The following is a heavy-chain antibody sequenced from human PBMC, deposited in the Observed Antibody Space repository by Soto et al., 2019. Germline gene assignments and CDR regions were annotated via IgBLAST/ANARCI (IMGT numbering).Heavy chain of an antibody. D-gene: IGHD3-22*01. CDR1: GFTFSGSA. CDR2: IRSKANSYAT. V-gene: IGHV3-73*01. Sequence: GGSLRLSCAASGFTFSGSAMHWVRQASGKGLEWVGRIRSKANSYATAYAASVKGRFTISRDDSKNTAYLQMNSLKTEDTAVYYCTRLRDSSGYYYVFYYYGMDVWGQGTTVTVSS. CDR3: TRLRDSSGYYYVFYYYGMDV. J-gene: IGHJ6*02.